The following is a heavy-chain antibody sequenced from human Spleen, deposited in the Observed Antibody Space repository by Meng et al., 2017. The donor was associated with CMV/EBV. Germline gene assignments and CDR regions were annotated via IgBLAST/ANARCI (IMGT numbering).Heavy chain of an antibody. V-gene: IGHV1-69*05. CDR2: IIPIFGTA. Sequence: SYAISWVRQAPGQGLEWMGGIIPIFGTANYAQKFQGRVTITTDESTSTAYMELSSLRSEDTAVYYCARDSSSSWSTAFGYYYGMDVWGQGTTVTVSS. D-gene: IGHD6-13*01. CDR1: SYA. J-gene: IGHJ6*02. CDR3: ARDSSSSWSTAFGYYYGMDV.